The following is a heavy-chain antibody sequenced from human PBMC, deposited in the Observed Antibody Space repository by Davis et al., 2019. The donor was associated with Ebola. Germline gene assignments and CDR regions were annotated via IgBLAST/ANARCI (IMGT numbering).Heavy chain of an antibody. CDR2: ISYDGSNK. V-gene: IGHV3-30*04. CDR3: LWFGDRRMDV. CDR1: GFTFSSYA. D-gene: IGHD3-10*01. J-gene: IGHJ6*02. Sequence: GESLKISCAAPGFTFSSYAMHWVRQAPGKGLEWVAVISYDGSNKYYADSVKGRFTISRDNSKNTLYLQMNSLRAEDTAVYYCLWFGDRRMDVWGQGTTVTVSS.